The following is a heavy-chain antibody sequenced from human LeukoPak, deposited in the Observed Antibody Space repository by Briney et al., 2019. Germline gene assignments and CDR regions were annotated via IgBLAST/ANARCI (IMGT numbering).Heavy chain of an antibody. D-gene: IGHD5-18*01. Sequence: SVKVSCKASGGTFSSYAISWVRQAPGQGLEWMGGIIPIFGTANYAQKFQGRVTITADESTSTAYMELSSLRSEDTAVYYCARTRGYSYRFDYWGQGTLVTVSS. V-gene: IGHV1-69*13. CDR1: GGTFSSYA. J-gene: IGHJ4*02. CDR3: ARTRGYSYRFDY. CDR2: IIPIFGTA.